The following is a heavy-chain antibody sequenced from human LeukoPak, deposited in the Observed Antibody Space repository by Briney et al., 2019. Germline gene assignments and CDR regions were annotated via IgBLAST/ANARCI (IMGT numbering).Heavy chain of an antibody. J-gene: IGHJ4*02. CDR2: MNAGNGNT. V-gene: IGHV1-3*01. CDR3: ARVYYDFWSGYSDGFDY. Sequence: GASVKVSCKASGHTYTSYAMHWVRQAPGQRLEWMGWMNAGNGNTKYSQKFQGRVTITRDASASTAYMELSSLRSEDTAVYYCARVYYDFWSGYSDGFDYWGQGTLVTVSS. D-gene: IGHD3-3*01. CDR1: GHTYTSYA.